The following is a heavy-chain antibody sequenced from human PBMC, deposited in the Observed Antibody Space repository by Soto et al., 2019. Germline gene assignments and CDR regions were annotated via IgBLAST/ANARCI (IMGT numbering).Heavy chain of an antibody. Sequence: ASLKVSCTASGYTFASFGVSWVRQAPGQGPEWMGWISGYNGKTKYAQKFQGRVTLTTDTSTNIAYMELRSLRSDDAAVYYCARDKMIDDFGLGSFDYWGQGTVVTVSS. CDR1: GYTFASFG. V-gene: IGHV1-18*04. CDR3: ARDKMIDDFGLGSFDY. CDR2: ISGYNGKT. J-gene: IGHJ4*02. D-gene: IGHD3-10*01.